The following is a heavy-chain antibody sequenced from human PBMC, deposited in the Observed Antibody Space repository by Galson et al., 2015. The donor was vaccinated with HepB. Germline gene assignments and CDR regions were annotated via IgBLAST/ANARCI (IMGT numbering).Heavy chain of an antibody. J-gene: IGHJ6*02. D-gene: IGHD2-2*01. CDR3: ARHVPEVPAALFLPYYYYYGMDV. CDR1: GYSFTSYW. Sequence: QSGAEVKKPGESLKISCKGSGYSFTSYWIGWVRQMPGKGLEWMGIIYPGDSDTRYSPSFQGQVTISADKSISTAYLQWSSLKASDTAMYYCARHVPEVPAALFLPYYYYYGMDVWGQGTTVTISS. CDR2: IYPGDSDT. V-gene: IGHV5-51*01.